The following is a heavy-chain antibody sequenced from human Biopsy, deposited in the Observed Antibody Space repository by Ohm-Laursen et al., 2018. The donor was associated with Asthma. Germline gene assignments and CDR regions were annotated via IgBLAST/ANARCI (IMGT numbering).Heavy chain of an antibody. Sequence: EAPVKVSCKASGYTFTSYGISWVRQAPGQGLEWMGWISAYNGNTNYAQKFQGRVTMTRDTSISTAYMELSRLRSDDTAVYYCAREGITGTTAWFDPWGQGTLVTVSS. D-gene: IGHD1-7*01. CDR3: AREGITGTTAWFDP. CDR2: ISAYNGNT. J-gene: IGHJ5*02. V-gene: IGHV1-18*01. CDR1: GYTFTSYG.